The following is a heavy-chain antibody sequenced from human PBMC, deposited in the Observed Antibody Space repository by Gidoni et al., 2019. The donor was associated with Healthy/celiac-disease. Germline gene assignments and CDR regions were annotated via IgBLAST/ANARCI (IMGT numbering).Heavy chain of an antibody. Sequence: EVQLLESGGGLVQPVGSLRLSCAASGFTFSSYAMSWVRQAPGKGLEWVSAISGSGGSTYYADSVKGRFTISRDNSKNTLYLQMNSLRAEDTAVYYCAKGVDSSSWYDYWGQGTLVTVSS. CDR3: AKGVDSSSWYDY. CDR1: GFTFSSYA. D-gene: IGHD6-13*01. CDR2: ISGSGGST. J-gene: IGHJ4*02. V-gene: IGHV3-23*01.